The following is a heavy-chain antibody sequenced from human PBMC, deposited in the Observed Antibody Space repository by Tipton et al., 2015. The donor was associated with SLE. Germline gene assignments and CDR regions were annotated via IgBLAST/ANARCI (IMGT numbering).Heavy chain of an antibody. CDR3: ARHDYGVPFDY. CDR2: IKQDGSEK. V-gene: IGHV3-7*01. J-gene: IGHJ4*02. Sequence: SLRLSCNASGFTFSTYWMSWVRQAPGKGLEWVANIKQDGSEKHYVDSVKGRFTISRDNAKNSLYLQMNSLRAEDTAVYHCARHDYGVPFDYWGQGTLVTVSS. D-gene: IGHD4-17*01. CDR1: GFTFSTYW.